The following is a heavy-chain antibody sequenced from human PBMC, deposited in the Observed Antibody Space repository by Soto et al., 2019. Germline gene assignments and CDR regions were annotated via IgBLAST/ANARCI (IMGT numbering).Heavy chain of an antibody. V-gene: IGHV4-39*01. CDR2: IYYSGST. Sequence: SETLSLTCTVSGGSTSSSSYYWGWIRQPPGKGLEWIGNIYYSGSTYYNPSLKSRVAISVDTSKNQFSLKLSSVTAADTAVYYCASPRGPYSSSWYVDYWGQGTLVTVSS. CDR3: ASPRGPYSSSWYVDY. D-gene: IGHD6-13*01. CDR1: GGSTSSSSYY. J-gene: IGHJ4*02.